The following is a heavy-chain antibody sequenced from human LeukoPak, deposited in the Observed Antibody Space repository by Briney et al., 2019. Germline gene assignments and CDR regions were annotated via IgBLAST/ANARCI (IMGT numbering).Heavy chain of an antibody. CDR3: ARDLGIAVAPFDY. CDR2: IIPILGIA. D-gene: IGHD6-19*01. Sequence: ASVKVSCKASGGTFSSYAISWVRQAPGQGLEWMGRIIPILGIANYAQKFQGRVTITADKSTSTAYMELSSLRSEDTAVYYCARDLGIAVAPFDYWGQGTLVTVSS. V-gene: IGHV1-69*04. CDR1: GGTFSSYA. J-gene: IGHJ4*02.